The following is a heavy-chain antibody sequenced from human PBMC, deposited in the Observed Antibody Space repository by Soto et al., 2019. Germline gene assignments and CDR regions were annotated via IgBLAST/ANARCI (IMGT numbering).Heavy chain of an antibody. J-gene: IGHJ6*02. V-gene: IGHV1-69*06. CDR1: GGTFSSYA. Sequence: SVKVSCKASGGTFSSYAISWVRQAPGQGLEWMGGIIPIFGTANYAQKFQGRVTITADKSTSTAYMELSSLRSEDTAVYYCARAMSYGYYYYYYVMDVWGQGTTVTVSS. CDR2: IIPIFGTA. D-gene: IGHD5-18*01. CDR3: ARAMSYGYYYYYYVMDV.